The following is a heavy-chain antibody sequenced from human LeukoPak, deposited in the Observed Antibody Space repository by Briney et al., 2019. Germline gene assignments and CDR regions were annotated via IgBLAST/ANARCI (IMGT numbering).Heavy chain of an antibody. CDR2: ISSSSSYI. J-gene: IGHJ4*02. CDR1: GFTFTTYW. Sequence: GGSLRLSCAASGFTFTTYWMGWVRQAPGKGLEWVSSISSSSSYIYYADSVKGRFTISRDNAKNSLYLQMNSLRAEDTAVYYCARDPYYDSSGFDYWGQGTLVTVSS. CDR3: ARDPYYDSSGFDY. D-gene: IGHD3-22*01. V-gene: IGHV3-21*01.